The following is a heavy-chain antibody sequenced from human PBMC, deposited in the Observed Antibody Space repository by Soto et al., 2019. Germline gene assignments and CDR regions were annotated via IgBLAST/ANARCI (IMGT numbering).Heavy chain of an antibody. Sequence: EVQLWESGGGLVQPGGSLRLSCAAYGFTFSRHVMSWVRQAPGKGLEWVSAISGTGGTYYADSVKGRFTISRDNSKNARYLQMNNLSDEDTAVDYCAKDRRGAYCSGGICYSPDYWGQGTVVIVSS. D-gene: IGHD2-15*01. CDR2: ISGTGGT. CDR3: AKDRRGAYCSGGICYSPDY. J-gene: IGHJ4*02. V-gene: IGHV3-23*01. CDR1: GFTFSRHV.